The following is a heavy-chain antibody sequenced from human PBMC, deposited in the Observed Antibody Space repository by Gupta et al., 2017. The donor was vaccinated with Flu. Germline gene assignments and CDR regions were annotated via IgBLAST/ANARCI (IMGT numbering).Heavy chain of an antibody. CDR2: IIPMFGTP. V-gene: IGHV1-69*06. Sequence: RQAPGQGLEWLGGIIPMFGTPGYAQKFQGRVTITADKSTSTAYMELTSLRSDDTAVYYCARGLNSGSYYIGDSWGQGTLVTVSS. CDR3: ARGLNSGSYYIGDS. D-gene: IGHD1-26*01. J-gene: IGHJ4*02.